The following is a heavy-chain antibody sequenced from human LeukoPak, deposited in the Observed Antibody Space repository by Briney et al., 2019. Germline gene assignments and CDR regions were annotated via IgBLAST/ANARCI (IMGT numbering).Heavy chain of an antibody. D-gene: IGHD3-22*01. Sequence: GGSLRLSCAASGFTFSSYAMSWVRQAPGKGLEWVSAISGSGGSTYYADSVKGRFTISRDNSKNTLYLQMNSLRAEDTAVYYCVKLGAYYYDSSDYWGQGTLVTVSS. CDR2: ISGSGGST. V-gene: IGHV3-23*01. J-gene: IGHJ4*02. CDR1: GFTFSSYA. CDR3: VKLGAYYYDSSDY.